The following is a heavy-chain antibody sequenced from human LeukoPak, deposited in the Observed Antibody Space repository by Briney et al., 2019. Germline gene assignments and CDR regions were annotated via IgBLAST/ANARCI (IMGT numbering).Heavy chain of an antibody. CDR1: GFSFSSYG. CDR2: IWNDGSHQ. Sequence: PGGSLRLSCSASGFSFSSYGMHWVRQAPGKGLEWVAVIWNDGSHQYYADSEKGRFTISRDNSRNTEYLQMNRLRVDDTAVYYCARDATEYGDSHFDWWGQGTLVTVSS. D-gene: IGHD4-17*01. J-gene: IGHJ4*02. CDR3: ARDATEYGDSHFDW. V-gene: IGHV3-33*01.